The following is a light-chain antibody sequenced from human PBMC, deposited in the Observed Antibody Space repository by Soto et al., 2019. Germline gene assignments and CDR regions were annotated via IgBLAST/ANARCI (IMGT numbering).Light chain of an antibody. V-gene: IGKV1-5*03. CDR1: QSISRY. Sequence: DIQMTQSPSTLSASVGDRVTITCRASQSISRYLAWYQQKPGKAPKFLIYEASSLERGVPSRFSGSGSGTDFTLTISSLQPDDFATYYCQQYNSYWTFGQGTKVEIK. CDR3: QQYNSYWT. CDR2: EAS. J-gene: IGKJ1*01.